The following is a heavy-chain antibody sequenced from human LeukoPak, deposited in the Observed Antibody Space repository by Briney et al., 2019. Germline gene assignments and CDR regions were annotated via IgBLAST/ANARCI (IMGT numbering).Heavy chain of an antibody. CDR3: ARGPFTLLRGPDNWFDP. Sequence: PSETLSLTCTVSGGSISSYYWSWIRQPPGKGLEWIGRIYTSGSTNYNPSLKSRVTMSVDTSKNQFSLKLSSVTAADTAVYYCARGPFTLLRGPDNWFDPWGQGALVTVSS. D-gene: IGHD3-10*01. J-gene: IGHJ5*02. CDR1: GGSISSYY. CDR2: IYTSGST. V-gene: IGHV4-4*07.